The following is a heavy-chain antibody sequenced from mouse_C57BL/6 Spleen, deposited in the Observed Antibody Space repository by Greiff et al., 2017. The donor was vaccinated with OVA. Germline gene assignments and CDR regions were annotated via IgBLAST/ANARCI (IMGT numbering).Heavy chain of an antibody. CDR1: GYTFTSYW. Sequence: QVQLQQSGAELVKPGASVKLSCKASGYTFTSYWMQWVKQRPGQGLEWIGEIDPSDSYTNYNQKFKGKATLTVDTSSSTAYMQLSSLTSEDSAVYYCARSTAAPYWGQGTTLTVSS. CDR3: ARSTAAPY. CDR2: IDPSDSYT. V-gene: IGHV1-50*01. D-gene: IGHD1-2*01. J-gene: IGHJ2*01.